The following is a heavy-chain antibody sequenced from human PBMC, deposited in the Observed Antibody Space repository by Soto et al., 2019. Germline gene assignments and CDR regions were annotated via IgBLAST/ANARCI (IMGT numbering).Heavy chain of an antibody. CDR3: ARPTYYYDSSGPPAY. J-gene: IGHJ4*02. Sequence: GGSLRLSCAASGFTFSTYSMNWVRQAQGKGLEWVSYISSSSSTIFYTDSVKGRFTVSRDNAKNSLYLQMNSLRAEDMAVYYCARPTYYYDSSGPPAYWGQGTLVTVSS. CDR2: ISSSSSTI. CDR1: GFTFSTYS. D-gene: IGHD3-22*01. V-gene: IGHV3-48*01.